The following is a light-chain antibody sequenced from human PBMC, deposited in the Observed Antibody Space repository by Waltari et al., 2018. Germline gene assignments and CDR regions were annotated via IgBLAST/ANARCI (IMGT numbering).Light chain of an antibody. CDR1: SSNIGSNY. V-gene: IGLV1-47*01. J-gene: IGLJ2*01. Sequence: QSVLTQPPSASGTPGQRVTISCSGSSSNIGSNYVYWYQQLPGTAPKLLIYRNNRRPSGVPDRFSGSKSGTSASLAISGLRAEDEADYYCAAWDDSLSGPNVVFGGGTKLTVL. CDR3: AAWDDSLSGPNVV. CDR2: RNN.